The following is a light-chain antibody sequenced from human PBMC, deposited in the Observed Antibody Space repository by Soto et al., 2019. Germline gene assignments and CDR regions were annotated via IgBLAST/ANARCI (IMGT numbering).Light chain of an antibody. Sequence: QSALTQPASVSGSPGQSITISCTGTSSDVGGYKFVSWYQQHPGKAPKLMICDVSNRPSGVSNRFSGSKSGNTASLTISGLQAEDEADYYCSSYTTTSIRVFGGGTKVTVL. J-gene: IGLJ3*02. CDR3: SSYTTTSIRV. V-gene: IGLV2-14*01. CDR1: SSDVGGYKF. CDR2: DVS.